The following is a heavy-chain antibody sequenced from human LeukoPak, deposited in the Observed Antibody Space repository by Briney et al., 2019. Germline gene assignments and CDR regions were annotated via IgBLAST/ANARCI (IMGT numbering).Heavy chain of an antibody. Sequence: ASVKVSCKASGYTFTSYYMHWVRQAPGQGLEWMGIINPSGGSTSYVQKLQGRVTMTRDTSTSTVYMELSSLRSEDTAVYYCAWGRSSGYPYWGQGTLVTVSS. D-gene: IGHD3-22*01. J-gene: IGHJ4*02. CDR2: INPSGGST. CDR1: GYTFTSYY. CDR3: AWGRSSGYPY. V-gene: IGHV1-46*01.